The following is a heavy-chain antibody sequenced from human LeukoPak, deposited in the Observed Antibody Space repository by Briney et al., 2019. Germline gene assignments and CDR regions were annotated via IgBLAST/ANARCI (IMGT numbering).Heavy chain of an antibody. D-gene: IGHD3-3*01. J-gene: IGHJ4*02. V-gene: IGHV3-53*01. Sequence: GGSLRLSCAASGFTVSSNYMSWVRQAPGKGLEWVSVIYSGGSTYYADSVKGRFTISRDNSKNTLYLQMNSLRAEDTAVYYCAKAAYCDFWSGYYGPYYFDYWGQGTLVTVSS. CDR2: IYSGGST. CDR1: GFTVSSNY. CDR3: AKAAYCDFWSGYYGPYYFDY.